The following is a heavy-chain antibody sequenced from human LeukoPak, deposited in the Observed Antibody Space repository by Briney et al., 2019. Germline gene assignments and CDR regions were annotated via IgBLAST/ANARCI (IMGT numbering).Heavy chain of an antibody. Sequence: PSETLSLTCTVSGDSINNYYWRWIRQPPGKGLEWIGFIHYSGSTNYNPSLKSRLTISLDTSKKHFSLRVNSVTAADTALYDCAIQGRTFPYYRDVWGKGTTDTVSS. CDR3: AIQGRTFPYYRDV. CDR1: GDSINNYY. J-gene: IGHJ6*03. CDR2: IHYSGST. D-gene: IGHD1/OR15-1a*01. V-gene: IGHV4-59*01.